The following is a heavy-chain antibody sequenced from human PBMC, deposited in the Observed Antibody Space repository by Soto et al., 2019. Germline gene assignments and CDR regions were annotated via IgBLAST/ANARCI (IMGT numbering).Heavy chain of an antibody. J-gene: IGHJ4*02. CDR2: IKSKTDGGTT. V-gene: IGHV3-15*01. Sequence: GGSLRLSCAASGFTFSNAWMSWVRQAPGKGLEWVGRIKSKTDGGTTDYAAPVKGRFTISRDDSKNTLYLQMNSLKTEDTAVYYCTTDWYLAVAGLDYWGQGTLVTVSS. D-gene: IGHD6-19*01. CDR1: GFTFSNAW. CDR3: TTDWYLAVAGLDY.